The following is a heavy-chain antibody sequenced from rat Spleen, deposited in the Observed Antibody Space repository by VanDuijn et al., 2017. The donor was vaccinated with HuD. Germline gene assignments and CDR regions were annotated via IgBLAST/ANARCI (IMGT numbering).Heavy chain of an antibody. J-gene: IGHJ3*01. CDR2: ITNAAGKV. CDR3: ARDHSCYNWFAY. CDR1: GFTFSSSP. V-gene: IGHV5-46*01. D-gene: IGHD1-8*01. Sequence: EVQLVESGGGLVQPGRSMRLSCAASGFTFSSSPMAWVRLAPTKGLEWVATITNAAGKVYYPASVKGRLPISRDTAQNILYLQRNSPRSEDTATYYCARDHSCYNWFAYWGQGTLVTVSS.